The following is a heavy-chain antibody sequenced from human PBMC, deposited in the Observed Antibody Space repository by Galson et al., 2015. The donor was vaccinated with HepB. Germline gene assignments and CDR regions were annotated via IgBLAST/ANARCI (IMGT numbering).Heavy chain of an antibody. J-gene: IGHJ6*02. CDR2: INPNTGGT. V-gene: IGHV1-2*04. Sequence: SVKVSCKASGYTFTGYSMHWVRQAPGQGLEWMGWINPNTGGTNYAQKFQGWVTMTRDTSVSTAYMELSRLRSDDTAVYYCARDSYCSSTSCYAWVSPAYYGMDVWGQGTTVTVSS. CDR3: ARDSYCSSTSCYAWVSPAYYGMDV. D-gene: IGHD2-2*01. CDR1: GYTFTGYS.